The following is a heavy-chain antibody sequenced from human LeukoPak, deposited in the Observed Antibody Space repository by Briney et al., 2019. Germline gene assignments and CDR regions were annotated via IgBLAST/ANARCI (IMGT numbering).Heavy chain of an antibody. CDR3: AKFLPTHIVVANYYFDY. J-gene: IGHJ4*02. D-gene: IGHD2-21*01. V-gene: IGHV3-23*01. Sequence: PGGSLRLSCAASGFTFSSYAMSWVRQAPGKGLEWVSAISGSGGSTYYADSVKGRFTISRDNSKNTLYLQMNSLRAEDTAVYYSAKFLPTHIVVANYYFDYWGQGTLVTVSS. CDR2: ISGSGGST. CDR1: GFTFSSYA.